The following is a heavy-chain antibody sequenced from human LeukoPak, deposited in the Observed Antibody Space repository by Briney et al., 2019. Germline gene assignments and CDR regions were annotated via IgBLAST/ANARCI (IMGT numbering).Heavy chain of an antibody. CDR3: ARDHTWGPDY. D-gene: IGHD3-16*01. CDR2: IHPKTGVT. CDR1: GYSFTDHD. J-gene: IGHJ4*02. Sequence: GASVRVSCTASGYSFTDHDLHWLRQAPGQGLDWMAWIHPKTGVTNYAERFQGRLSLTRDTSISKLYMELNSLTSDDTAVYYCARDHTWGPDYWGQGTLVSVSS. V-gene: IGHV1-2*02.